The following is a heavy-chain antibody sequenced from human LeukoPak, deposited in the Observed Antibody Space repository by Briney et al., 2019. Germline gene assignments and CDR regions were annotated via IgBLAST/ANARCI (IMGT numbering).Heavy chain of an antibody. CDR3: ARRFDH. Sequence: PGGSLRLSCAASGFTFSNFDMNWVRLAPGKGLEWVSYISTSSTTIYYADSVKGRFTISRDNAKNSLYLQMNNLRDDDTAVYFCARRFDHWGQGTLVTVSS. V-gene: IGHV3-48*02. CDR1: GFTFSNFD. CDR2: ISTSSTTI. J-gene: IGHJ4*02.